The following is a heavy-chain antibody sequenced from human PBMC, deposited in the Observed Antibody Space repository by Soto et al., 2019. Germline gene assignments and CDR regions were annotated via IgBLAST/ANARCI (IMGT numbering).Heavy chain of an antibody. V-gene: IGHV3-21*01. Sequence: GGSLRLSCAASGFTFSSYSMNWVRQAPGKGLEWVSSISSSSSYIYYADSVKGRFTISRDNAKNSLYLQMNSLRAEETAVYYCARDFSSGYFDYWGQGTLVTVSS. CDR1: GFTFSSYS. D-gene: IGHD3-22*01. J-gene: IGHJ4*02. CDR3: ARDFSSGYFDY. CDR2: ISSSSSYI.